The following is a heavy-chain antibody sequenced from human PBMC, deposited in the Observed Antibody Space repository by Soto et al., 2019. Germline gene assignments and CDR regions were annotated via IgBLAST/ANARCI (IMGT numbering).Heavy chain of an antibody. CDR1: GYTFFTYD. CDR2: ISTYSGDT. V-gene: IGHV1-18*01. CDR3: ARHHGPTTSENWFDP. J-gene: IGHJ5*02. Sequence: ASVKVSCKASGYTFFTYDISWVRQAPGQGLEWMGWISTYSGDTKYAQKFQGRVTMTTDTSTATAYLELRSLRSDDTAVYYCARHHGPTTSENWFDPWGQGTLVTVSS. D-gene: IGHD5-12*01.